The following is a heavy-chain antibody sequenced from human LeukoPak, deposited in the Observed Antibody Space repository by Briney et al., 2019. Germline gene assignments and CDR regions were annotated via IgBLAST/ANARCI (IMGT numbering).Heavy chain of an antibody. Sequence: SETLSLTCTVSGGSISSYYWSWIRQPPGKGLEWIGYIYYSGSTNYNPSLKSRVTISVDTSKNQFSLKLSSVTAADTAVYYCARVHPSISWWGGFDYWGQGTLVTVSS. J-gene: IGHJ4*02. V-gene: IGHV4-59*01. CDR2: IYYSGST. CDR3: ARVHPSISWWGGFDY. D-gene: IGHD2-21*01. CDR1: GGSISSYY.